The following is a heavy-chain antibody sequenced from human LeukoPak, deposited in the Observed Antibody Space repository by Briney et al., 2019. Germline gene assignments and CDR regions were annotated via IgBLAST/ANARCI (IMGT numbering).Heavy chain of an antibody. J-gene: IGHJ4*02. V-gene: IGHV4-59*01. CDR3: ARAVYYYDSSGYYPLYFDY. Sequence: SETLSLTCTVSGGSISSYYWSWIRQPPGKGLEWIGYIYYSGSTNYNPSLKSRVTISVDTSKNQFSLKLSSVTAADTAVYYCARAVYYYDSSGYYPLYFDYWGQGTLVTVSS. D-gene: IGHD3-22*01. CDR2: IYYSGST. CDR1: GGSISSYY.